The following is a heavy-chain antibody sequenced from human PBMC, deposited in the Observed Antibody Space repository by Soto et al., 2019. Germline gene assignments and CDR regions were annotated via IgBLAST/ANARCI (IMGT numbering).Heavy chain of an antibody. J-gene: IGHJ5*02. CDR2: INRNGDDT. CDR3: ARDIVLVPAARGWFDP. Sequence: GGSLRLSCSASGFTFDDYGMTWVRQGPGKGLEWVSAINRNGDDTGYASSVKGRFTISRDNSKNSLYFQMDSLRAENMAPYYCARDIVLVPAARGWFDPWGQGTLVTVSS. V-gene: IGHV3-20*04. D-gene: IGHD2-2*01. CDR1: GFTFDDYG.